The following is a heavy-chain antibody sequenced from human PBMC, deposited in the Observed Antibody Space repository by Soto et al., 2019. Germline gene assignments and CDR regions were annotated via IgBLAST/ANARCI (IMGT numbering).Heavy chain of an antibody. D-gene: IGHD2-2*01. Sequence: SETLSLTCTVSGGSISSYYWSWIRQPPGKGLEWIGYIYYSGSTNYNPSLKSRVTISVDTSKNQFSLKLSSVTAADTAVYYCARVEGYCSSTSCYNWFDPWGQGTLVTVSS. CDR3: ARVEGYCSSTSCYNWFDP. V-gene: IGHV4-59*01. CDR2: IYYSGST. CDR1: GGSISSYY. J-gene: IGHJ5*02.